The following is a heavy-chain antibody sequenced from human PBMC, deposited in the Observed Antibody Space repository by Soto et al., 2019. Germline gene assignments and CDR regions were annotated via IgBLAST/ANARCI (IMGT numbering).Heavy chain of an antibody. V-gene: IGHV3-23*01. CDR1: GFTFSSYA. CDR2: ISGSGGST. D-gene: IGHD4-17*01. CDR3: AKDVSYGDPFVY. J-gene: IGHJ4*02. Sequence: EVQLLESGGALVQPGGSLRLSCAASGFTFSSYAMNWVRQAPGKGLEWVSAISGSGGSTYYADSVEGRFIISRDNSKNSLYLQMTSLRAEDTAGYYCAKDVSYGDPFVYWGQGTLVTVSS.